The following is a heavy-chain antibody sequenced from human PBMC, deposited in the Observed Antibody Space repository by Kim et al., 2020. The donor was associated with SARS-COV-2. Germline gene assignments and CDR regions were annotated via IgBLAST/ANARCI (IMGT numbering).Heavy chain of an antibody. D-gene: IGHD3-9*01. CDR2: ISYDGSNK. V-gene: IGHV3-30*04. Sequence: GGSLRLSCAASGFTFSSYAMHWVRQAPGKGLEWVAVISYDGSNKYYADSVKGRFTISRDNSKNTLYLQMNSLRAEDTAVYYCAGGGTQTYYDILTGYPGPWYYYYYGRDVWGQGATVTASS. J-gene: IGHJ6*02. CDR1: GFTFSSYA. CDR3: AGGGTQTYYDILTGYPGPWYYYYYGRDV.